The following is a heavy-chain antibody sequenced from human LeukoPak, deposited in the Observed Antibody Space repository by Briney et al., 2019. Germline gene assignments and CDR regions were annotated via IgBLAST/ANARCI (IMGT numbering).Heavy chain of an antibody. CDR2: INPSGGST. V-gene: IGHV1-46*01. CDR3: ARETYCSGGSCYSSLDY. D-gene: IGHD2-15*01. J-gene: IGHJ4*02. CDR1: GYTLTSYG. Sequence: GASVKVSCKASGYTLTSYGISWVRQAPGQGLEWMGIINPSGGSTSYAQKFQGRVTMTRDMSTSTVYMELSSLRSEDTAVYYCARETYCSGGSCYSSLDYWGQGTLVTVSS.